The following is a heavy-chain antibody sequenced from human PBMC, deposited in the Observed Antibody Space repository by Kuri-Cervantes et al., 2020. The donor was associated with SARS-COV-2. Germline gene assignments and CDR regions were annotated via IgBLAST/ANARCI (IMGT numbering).Heavy chain of an antibody. CDR3: ARTVTTISYYYYGMDV. CDR2: INHRGSA. CDR1: GESFSGYY. Sequence: SQTLSLTCAVYGESFSGYYWTWIRQPPGKGLEWIGEINHRGSADYNPSLKSRVTISVDTSKNQFSLKLSSVTAADTAAYYCARTVTTISYYYYGMDVWGQGTTVTVSS. D-gene: IGHD4-11*01. V-gene: IGHV4-34*01. J-gene: IGHJ6*02.